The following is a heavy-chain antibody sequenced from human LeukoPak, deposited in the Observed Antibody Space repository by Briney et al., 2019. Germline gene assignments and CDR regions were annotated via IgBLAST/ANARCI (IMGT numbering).Heavy chain of an antibody. J-gene: IGHJ4*02. Sequence: GGSLRLSCAASGFTFDDYTMHWVRQAPGKGPEWVSGISWINDRVAYADSVTGRFTISRDNAKNSLYLQMNSLRVEDTALYYCAKGYNSNWYGLQDYWGQGTLVTVSS. CDR2: ISWINDRV. V-gene: IGHV3-9*01. CDR3: AKGYNSNWYGLQDY. CDR1: GFTFDDYT. D-gene: IGHD6-13*01.